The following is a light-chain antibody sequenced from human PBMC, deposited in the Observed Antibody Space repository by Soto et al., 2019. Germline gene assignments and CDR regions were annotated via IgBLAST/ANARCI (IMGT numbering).Light chain of an antibody. CDR1: QSVSGY. J-gene: IGKJ1*01. Sequence: EIVLTHSPATLSLSPLEAAPLXCMASQSVSGYIGWYQQKPGQAPRLLIYGASARATGIPDRFSGSGSGADFTLTISRLEPEDFAVYYCQQYGSSPWTFGQGTKVDIK. CDR2: GAS. CDR3: QQYGSSPWT. V-gene: IGKV3-20*01.